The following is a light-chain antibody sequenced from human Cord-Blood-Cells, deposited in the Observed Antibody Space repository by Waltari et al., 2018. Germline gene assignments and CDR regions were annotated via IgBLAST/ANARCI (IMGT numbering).Light chain of an antibody. V-gene: IGKV3-11*01. CDR2: DAA. J-gene: IGKJ5*01. Sequence: EIVLTQSPATLSLSPGARATLSCRASQSVSSYLAWYQQKPGQAPRLLIYDAANRATGIPARFSGSGSGTDFTLTISSLEPEDFAVYDCQQRSNWPITFGQGTRLEIK. CDR1: QSVSSY. CDR3: QQRSNWPIT.